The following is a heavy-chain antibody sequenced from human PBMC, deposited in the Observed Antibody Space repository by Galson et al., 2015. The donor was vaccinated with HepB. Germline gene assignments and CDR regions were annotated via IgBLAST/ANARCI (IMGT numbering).Heavy chain of an antibody. CDR1: GFTFYNYA. J-gene: IGHJ4*02. CDR2: IGASGGAT. CDR3: AKNSRNSYYTPVDY. Sequence: SLRLSCAASGFTFYNYAMTWVRQTPGKGLEWVSSIGASGGATFYADSVNGRFIISRDNSKNTLFLQMNSLRPEDTAVYYCAKNSRNSYYTPVDYWGRGTLVSVSS. V-gene: IGHV3-23*01. D-gene: IGHD1-26*01.